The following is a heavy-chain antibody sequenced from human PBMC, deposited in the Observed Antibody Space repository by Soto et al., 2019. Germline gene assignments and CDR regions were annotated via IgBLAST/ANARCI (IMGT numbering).Heavy chain of an antibody. Sequence: SETLSLTCAVSGYSISSGYYCGWIRQPPGKGLEWIGSIFHSGTTYYNPSLKSRVTMSVDTSKNQFSLELSSVTAADTAVYYCATPPFYYADSGRMDVWGQGTTVTVSS. CDR3: ATPPFYYADSGRMDV. CDR2: IFHSGTT. V-gene: IGHV4-38-2*01. CDR1: GYSISSGYY. D-gene: IGHD3-22*01. J-gene: IGHJ6*02.